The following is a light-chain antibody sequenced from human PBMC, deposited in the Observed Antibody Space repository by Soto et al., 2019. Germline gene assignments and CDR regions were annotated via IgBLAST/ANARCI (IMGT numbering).Light chain of an antibody. CDR2: EVN. CDR3: SSYTSSSTYV. J-gene: IGLJ1*01. V-gene: IGLV2-14*01. CDR1: SSDVGDYNY. Sequence: QSALTQPASVSGFPGQSITISCSGASSDVGDYNYVSWYQHHPGKAPKSLIYEVNNRPAGVSDRFSGSKSGNVASLTISWLQAEDEADYYCSSYTSSSTYVFGTGTKLTVL.